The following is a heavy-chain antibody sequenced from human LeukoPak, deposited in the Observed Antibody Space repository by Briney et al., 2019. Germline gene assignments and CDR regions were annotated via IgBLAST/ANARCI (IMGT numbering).Heavy chain of an antibody. Sequence: GASVKVSCKASGYTFTSYYMHRVRQAPGQGLEWMGIINPSGGSTSYAQKFQGRVTMTRDTSTSHVYMELSSLRSEDTAVYYCARDHPYYCSSTSCYRDGMDVWGQGTMVTVSS. J-gene: IGHJ6*02. CDR3: ARDHPYYCSSTSCYRDGMDV. CDR2: INPSGGST. D-gene: IGHD2-2*02. V-gene: IGHV1-46*01. CDR1: GYTFTSYY.